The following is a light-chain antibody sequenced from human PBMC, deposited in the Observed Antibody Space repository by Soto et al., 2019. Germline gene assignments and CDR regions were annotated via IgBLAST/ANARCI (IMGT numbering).Light chain of an antibody. CDR1: QSVSSY. Sequence: EIVLTQSPATLSLSPGERATLSCRASQSVSSYLAWYQQKPGQAPRLLIYDASNRATGIPARFSGSGSGTDFTLTISSLEPEDFAVYYCQQRVHFGQGTRLEI. CDR3: QQRVH. V-gene: IGKV3-11*01. CDR2: DAS. J-gene: IGKJ5*01.